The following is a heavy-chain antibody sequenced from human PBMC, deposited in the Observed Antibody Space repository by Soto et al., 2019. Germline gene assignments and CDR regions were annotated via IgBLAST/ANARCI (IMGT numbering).Heavy chain of an antibody. J-gene: IGHJ4*02. D-gene: IGHD3-9*01. V-gene: IGHV3-11*05. CDR3: ARRRPTGYYNY. Sequence: QVQLVESGGDLVKPGGSLRLSCAASGFPFSDYYMSWIRQAPGKGLEWVSSIGGSSSYTNNADSVKGLFTISRDNAKNTLYLQMNIRRAEYTAVYYCARRRPTGYYNYWGQGTLVTVSA. CDR2: IGGSSSYT. CDR1: GFPFSDYY.